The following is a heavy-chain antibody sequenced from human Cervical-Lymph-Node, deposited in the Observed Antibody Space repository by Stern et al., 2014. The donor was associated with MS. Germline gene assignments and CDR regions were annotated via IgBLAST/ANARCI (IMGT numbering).Heavy chain of an antibody. D-gene: IGHD3-22*01. V-gene: IGHV4-31*03. CDR3: ASGGPNYDSSGYYYFDF. CDR1: GVSISSGGYY. J-gene: IGHJ4*02. CDR2: IYNSGST. Sequence: QVKLQESGPGLVKPSQTLSLTCTVSGVSISSGGYYWSWIRQHPGKGLEWIGYIYNSGSTYYHPSLKSRVTISIDTTKNQFSLKLSSVTAADTAVYHCASGGPNYDSSGYYYFDFWGQGTLVTVSS.